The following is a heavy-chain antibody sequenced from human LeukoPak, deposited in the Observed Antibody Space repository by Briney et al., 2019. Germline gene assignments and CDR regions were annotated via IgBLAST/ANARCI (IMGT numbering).Heavy chain of an antibody. D-gene: IGHD2-21*02. Sequence: GGSLRLSCPTSGFILTTYGFHWVRQAPGKGLEGVAVIWYDGSKTYYPDSVKGRFTMSRDNSKNTLYLQMNSLRADDTAVYYRARGACSGGACFDCWGQGTLVTVSS. CDR3: ARGACSGGACFDC. V-gene: IGHV3-33*01. CDR2: IWYDGSKT. J-gene: IGHJ4*02. CDR1: GFILTTYG.